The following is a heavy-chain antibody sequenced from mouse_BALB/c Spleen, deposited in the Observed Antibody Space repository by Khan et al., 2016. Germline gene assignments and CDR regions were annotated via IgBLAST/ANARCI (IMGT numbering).Heavy chain of an antibody. CDR1: GYTFTNYG. CDR2: INTYSGES. D-gene: IGHD1-1*01. V-gene: IGHV9-3-1*01. Sequence: QIQLVQSGPELKRPGKTVKISCKASGYTFTNYGINWVKQAPGKGLKWMGWINTYSGESTYADDFKGRFAFSLETSANTAYLQINNLKNEDTATYCCARYRYYYGSGRYFDVWGAGTTVTVSS. CDR3: ARYRYYYGSGRYFDV. J-gene: IGHJ1*01.